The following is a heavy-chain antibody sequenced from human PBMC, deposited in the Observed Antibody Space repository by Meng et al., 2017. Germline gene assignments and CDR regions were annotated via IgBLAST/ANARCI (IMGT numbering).Heavy chain of an antibody. V-gene: IGHV1-18*01. J-gene: IGHJ4*02. CDR1: AHTLSSDG. CDR2: INAYNGYT. Sequence: QPVQSGAEVKKPGCSVKVSCNASAHTLSSDGFAWVRQAPGQGLEWMGWINAYNGYTDYAQKFLGRVTLTTDTSTNTGYMELRSLTSDDTAVYYCATRGNPYLDCWGQGTLVTVSS. CDR3: ATRGNPYLDC.